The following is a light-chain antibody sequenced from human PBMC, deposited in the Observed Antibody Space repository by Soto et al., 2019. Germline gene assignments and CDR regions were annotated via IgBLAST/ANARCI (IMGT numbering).Light chain of an antibody. CDR2: DTS. Sequence: IVLTHSPATLSFSPGEIATLSFRASQSVSSYLAWYQQRPGQAPRLLIFDTSNRATDIPARFSGSGSGTDFTLTISGLEPEDFAVYYCQQYNNWPITFGQGTRLEIK. J-gene: IGKJ5*01. CDR1: QSVSSY. CDR3: QQYNNWPIT. V-gene: IGKV3-11*01.